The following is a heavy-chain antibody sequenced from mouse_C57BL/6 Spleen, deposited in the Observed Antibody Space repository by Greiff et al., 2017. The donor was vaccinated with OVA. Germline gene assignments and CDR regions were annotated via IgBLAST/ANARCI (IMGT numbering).Heavy chain of an antibody. J-gene: IGHJ4*01. CDR1: GYTFTSYW. D-gene: IGHD5-5*01. Sequence: VQLQQPGAELVRPGSSVKLSCKASGYTFTSYWMHWVKQRPIQGLEWIGNIDPSDSETHYNQKFKDKATLTVDKSSSTAYMQLSSLTSEDSAVYYCAKGALPHYYAMDYWGQGTSVTVSS. V-gene: IGHV1-52*01. CDR2: IDPSDSET. CDR3: AKGALPHYYAMDY.